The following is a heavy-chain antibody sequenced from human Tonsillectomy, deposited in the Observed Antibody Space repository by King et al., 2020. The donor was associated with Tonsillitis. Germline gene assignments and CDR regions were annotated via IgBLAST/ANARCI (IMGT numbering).Heavy chain of an antibody. J-gene: IGHJ4*02. D-gene: IGHD2-21*02. CDR3: ARDLMSPPVVVTAIPYY. CDR2: ISAYNGNT. CDR1: GYTFTSYG. Sequence: QLVQSGAEVKKPGASVKVSCKASGYTFTSYGISWVRQAPGQGLEWMGWISAYNGNTNYAQKLQGRVTMTTDTSTSTAYMELRSLRSDDTAVYYCARDLMSPPVVVTAIPYYWGQGTLVTVSS. V-gene: IGHV1-18*01.